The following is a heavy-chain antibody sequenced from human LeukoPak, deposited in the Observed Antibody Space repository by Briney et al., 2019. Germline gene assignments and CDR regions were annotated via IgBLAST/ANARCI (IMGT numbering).Heavy chain of an antibody. V-gene: IGHV4-59*01. CDR3: ARDHSKIRYFKQGGYYYGMDV. CDR2: IYYSGST. Sequence: TLETLSLTCTVSGGSISSYYWSWIRQPPGKGLEWIGYIYYSGSTNYNPSLKSRVTISVDTSKNQFSLKLSSVTAADTAVYYCARDHSKIRYFKQGGYYYGMDVWGQGTTVTVSS. D-gene: IGHD3-9*01. CDR1: GGSISSYY. J-gene: IGHJ6*02.